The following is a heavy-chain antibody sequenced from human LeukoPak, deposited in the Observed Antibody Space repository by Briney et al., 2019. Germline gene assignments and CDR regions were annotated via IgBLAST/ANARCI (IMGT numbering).Heavy chain of an antibody. CDR2: IYYSGST. V-gene: IGHV4-59*01. CDR3: ARKSDDILTGYSPGMDV. CDR1: GGSFSGYY. Sequence: SETLSLTCAVYGGSFSGYYWSWIRQPPGKGLEWIGYIYYSGSTNYNPSLKSRVTISVDTSKNQFSLKLSSVTAADTAVYYCARKSDDILTGYSPGMDVWGQGTTVTVSS. D-gene: IGHD3-9*01. J-gene: IGHJ6*02.